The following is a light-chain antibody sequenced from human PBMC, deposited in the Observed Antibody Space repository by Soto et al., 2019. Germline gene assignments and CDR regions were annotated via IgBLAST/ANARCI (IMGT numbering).Light chain of an antibody. CDR1: QGISNY. Sequence: DIQMTQSPSSLSASVGDRVTITCRSSQGISNYLAWYQQKPGKVPKLLIYAASTLQSGVPSRFSGSGSGTDFTITISSLQPEAVATYYCQTYNSAPWTFGQGNKVAIK. CDR3: QTYNSAPWT. CDR2: AAS. V-gene: IGKV1-27*01. J-gene: IGKJ1*01.